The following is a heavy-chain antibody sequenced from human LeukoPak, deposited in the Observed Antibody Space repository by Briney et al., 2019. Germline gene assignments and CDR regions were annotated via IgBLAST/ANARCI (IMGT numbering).Heavy chain of an antibody. CDR3: AIPMSQYSSSSRRALHSQHYIQH. CDR1: GGSFCGYY. V-gene: IGHV4-34*01. Sequence: KPLETLCLTCAVSGGSFCGYYWSWIRQRPGQGREWIGEINHSGSTNYNPSLKRRVTISVDTSKNQFSLKLSTVTAADTAVYYCAIPMSQYSSSSRRALHSQHYIQHWGQGTPGTASS. J-gene: IGHJ1*01. CDR2: INHSGST. D-gene: IGHD6-6*01.